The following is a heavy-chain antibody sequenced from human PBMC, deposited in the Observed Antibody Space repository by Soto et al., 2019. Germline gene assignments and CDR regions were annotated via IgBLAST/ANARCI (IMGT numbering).Heavy chain of an antibody. Sequence: DVQLLESGGDLVQPGESRRLSCAASGFIFSDFAMSWVRQTPGKGLEWVSAVSVYGGSTHYSDAVKGRFTISRDNSRDTLFLQMNSLRAEDTAVYYCARRPAGDSHWYFDLWGRGTLVTVSS. V-gene: IGHV3-23*01. D-gene: IGHD2-21*01. J-gene: IGHJ2*01. CDR2: VSVYGGST. CDR3: ARRPAGDSHWYFDL. CDR1: GFIFSDFA.